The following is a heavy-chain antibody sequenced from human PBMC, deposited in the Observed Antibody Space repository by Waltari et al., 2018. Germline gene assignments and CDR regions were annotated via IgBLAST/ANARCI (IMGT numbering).Heavy chain of an antibody. CDR2: ISYNGAT. D-gene: IGHD5-12*01. CDR1: VVSITTNRHY. V-gene: IGHV4-39*01. CDR3: ATYIGASLGTAAFDV. Sequence: QLQLQESGPGLVKPSETLSLTCSVSVVSITTNRHYWGWIRQPPGQGLEWIGTISYNGATYSSPSLRSRVTIFRDTSKKQLSLKLGSVTAADTAFYYCATYIGASLGTAAFDVWGQGTMVTVSS. J-gene: IGHJ3*01.